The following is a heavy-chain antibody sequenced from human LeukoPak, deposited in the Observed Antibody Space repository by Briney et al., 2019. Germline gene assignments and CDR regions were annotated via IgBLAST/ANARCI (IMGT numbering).Heavy chain of an antibody. CDR1: GGTFSSYA. V-gene: IGHV1-69*05. Sequence: GASVKVSCEASGGTFSSYAISWVRQAPGQGLEWMGGIIPIFGTANYAQKFQGRVTITTDESTSTAYMELSSLRSEDTAVYYCARGLFMMDYYYYMDVWGKGTTVTVSS. CDR3: ARGLFMMDYYYYMDV. J-gene: IGHJ6*03. D-gene: IGHD2-21*01. CDR2: IIPIFGTA.